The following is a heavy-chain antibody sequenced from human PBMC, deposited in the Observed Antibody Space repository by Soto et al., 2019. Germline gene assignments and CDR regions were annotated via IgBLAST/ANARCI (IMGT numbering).Heavy chain of an antibody. D-gene: IGHD3-22*01. CDR1: GFTVSSNY. CDR2: IYSGGST. J-gene: IGHJ4*02. CDR3: ARDNYDSSGYYHRGFDY. V-gene: IGHV3-66*01. Sequence: GGSLRLSCAASGFTVSSNYMSWVRQAPGKGPEWVSVIYSGGSTYYADSVKGRFTISRDNSKNTLYLQMNSLRAEDTAVYYCARDNYDSSGYYHRGFDYWGQGTLVTVSS.